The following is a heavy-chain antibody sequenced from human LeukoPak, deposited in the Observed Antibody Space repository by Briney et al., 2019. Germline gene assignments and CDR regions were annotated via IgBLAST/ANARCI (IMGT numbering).Heavy chain of an antibody. D-gene: IGHD3-16*01. V-gene: IGHV4-4*07. CDR3: ARSGGSGWLDP. CDR2: IYSSGNI. Sequence: SETLSPTCKVSGDSISSYFWGWMRQPAGQGLEWIGRIYSSGNIDYNPSFKSRVAMSVDTSKNQISLKLTSVTAADTAVYYCARSGGSGWLDPWGQGSLVTVSS. J-gene: IGHJ5*02. CDR1: GDSISSYF.